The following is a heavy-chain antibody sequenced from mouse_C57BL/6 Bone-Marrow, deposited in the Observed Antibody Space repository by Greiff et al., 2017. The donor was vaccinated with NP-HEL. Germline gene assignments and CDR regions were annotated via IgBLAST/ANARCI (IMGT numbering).Heavy chain of an antibody. J-gene: IGHJ1*03. V-gene: IGHV5-4*01. D-gene: IGHD4-1*01. CDR3: ARDNGLGWYFDV. Sequence: EVQLVESGGGLVKPGGSLKLSCAASGFTFSSYAMSWVRQTPEKRLEWVATISDGGRYTYYPDNVKGRFTISRDNAKNNLYLQMSHLKSEDTAMYYCARDNGLGWYFDVWGTGTTVTVSS. CDR2: ISDGGRYT. CDR1: GFTFSSYA.